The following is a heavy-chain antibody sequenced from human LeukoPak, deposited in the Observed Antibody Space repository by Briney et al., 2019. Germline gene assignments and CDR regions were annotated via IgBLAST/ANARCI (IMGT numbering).Heavy chain of an antibody. D-gene: IGHD3-10*01. CDR1: GGTFSSYA. CDR2: IIPILGIA. V-gene: IGHV1-69*04. CDR3: ARESGTMVRGVLMHNAFDI. J-gene: IGHJ3*02. Sequence: SVKLSCKASGGTFSSYAISWVRQAPGQGLEWMGRIIPILGIANYAQKFQGRVTITADKSTSQAYMELSSLRSEDTAVYYCARESGTMVRGVLMHNAFDIWGQGTMVTVSS.